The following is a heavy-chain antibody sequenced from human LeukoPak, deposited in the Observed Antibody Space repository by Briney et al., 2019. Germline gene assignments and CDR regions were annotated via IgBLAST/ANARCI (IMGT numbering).Heavy chain of an antibody. CDR1: GFTFSNYA. V-gene: IGHV3-30-3*01. D-gene: IGHD6-13*01. CDR2: ISYDGNNK. J-gene: IGHJ4*02. CDR3: ARDKFIAAAATFGDY. Sequence: GGPLRLSCAAPGFTFSNYAMHWVRQAPGKGLEGVAVISYDGNNKYYADSVKGRFTISRDNSKNTLYLQMNSLRADDTAVYYCARDKFIAAAATFGDYWGQGTLVTVS.